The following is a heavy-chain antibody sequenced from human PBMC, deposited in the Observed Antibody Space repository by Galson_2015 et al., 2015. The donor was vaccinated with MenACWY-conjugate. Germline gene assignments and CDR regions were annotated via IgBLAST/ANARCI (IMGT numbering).Heavy chain of an antibody. Sequence: QSGAEVTKPGESLKISCKGSGYSFSTYWISWVRQMPGKGLEWMGIIWPGDSHTIYSPSFQGQVTISVDKSKDTAYLQWNSLQASDAGMYCCARRQFKAAAAAFDPWGQGTLVTVSS. V-gene: IGHV5-51*01. CDR2: IWPGDSHT. J-gene: IGHJ5*02. CDR3: ARRQFKAAAAAFDP. CDR1: GYSFSTYW. D-gene: IGHD6-13*01.